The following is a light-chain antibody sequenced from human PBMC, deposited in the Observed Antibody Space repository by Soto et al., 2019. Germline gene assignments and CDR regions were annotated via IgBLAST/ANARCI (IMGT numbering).Light chain of an antibody. CDR1: QSVSSN. Sequence: EIVMTQSPATLSVSPGERATLSCRASQSVSSNLAWYQQEPGQAPRLLIYGASTRATGIPARFSGSGSGTEFTLTISSLQSEDFAVYYCQQYNNWPLFFGPGTKVDIK. V-gene: IGKV3-15*01. CDR3: QQYNNWPLF. J-gene: IGKJ3*01. CDR2: GAS.